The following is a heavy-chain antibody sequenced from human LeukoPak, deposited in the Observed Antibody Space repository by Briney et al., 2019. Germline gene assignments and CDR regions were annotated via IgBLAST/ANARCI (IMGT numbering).Heavy chain of an antibody. CDR3: ARGDGSGVAATYDY. J-gene: IGHJ4*02. CDR1: GGTFSSYA. D-gene: IGHD2-15*01. V-gene: IGHV1-69*05. CDR2: IIPIFGTA. Sequence: SVKVSCKASGGTFSSYAISWVRQAPGQGLEWMGGIIPIFGTANCAQKFQGRVTITTDESTSTAYMELSSLRSEDTAVYYCARGDGSGVAATYDYWGQGTLVTVSS.